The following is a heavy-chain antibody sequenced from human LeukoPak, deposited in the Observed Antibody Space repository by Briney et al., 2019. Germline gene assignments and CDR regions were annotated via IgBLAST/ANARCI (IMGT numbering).Heavy chain of an antibody. D-gene: IGHD4-17*01. CDR3: AISVTKDY. Sequence: GGSLRLSCAASGFSFSSYAMSWVRQAPGRGLEWVSSISGGGGSTHYADSVKGRFTISRDNAKNSLYLLMNSLRAEDTAVYYCAISVTKDYWGQGTLVTVSS. CDR2: ISGGGGST. CDR1: GFSFSSYA. V-gene: IGHV3-23*01. J-gene: IGHJ4*02.